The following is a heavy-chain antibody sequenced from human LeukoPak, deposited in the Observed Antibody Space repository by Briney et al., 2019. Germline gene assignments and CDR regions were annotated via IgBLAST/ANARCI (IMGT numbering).Heavy chain of an antibody. V-gene: IGHV1-18*01. Sequence: ASVKVSCKTSGYSFILYGISWVRQAPGQGPEWMGWISTSTGDTKYTQKFQGRATLTTDTSTSTAYMELSSLRSDDTAVYYCARLLGYCSSTSCYGGRAFDIWGQGTMVTVSS. D-gene: IGHD2-2*01. J-gene: IGHJ3*02. CDR3: ARLLGYCSSTSCYGGRAFDI. CDR2: ISTSTGDT. CDR1: GYSFILYG.